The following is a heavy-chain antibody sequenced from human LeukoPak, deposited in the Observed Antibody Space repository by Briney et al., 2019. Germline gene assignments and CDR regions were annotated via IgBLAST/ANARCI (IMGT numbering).Heavy chain of an antibody. D-gene: IGHD1-26*01. CDR3: ARDGIVSGYHTAGRGYYYYYMDV. J-gene: IGHJ6*03. CDR1: GFTFSSYG. Sequence: GWSLRLSCAASGFTFSSYGMHWVRQAPGKGLEWVAVIWYDGSNKYYADSVKGRFTISRDNSKNSLYLQMNSLIAEDTAVYYCARDGIVSGYHTAGRGYYYYYMDVWGKGTRVMVS. V-gene: IGHV3-33*01. CDR2: IWYDGSNK.